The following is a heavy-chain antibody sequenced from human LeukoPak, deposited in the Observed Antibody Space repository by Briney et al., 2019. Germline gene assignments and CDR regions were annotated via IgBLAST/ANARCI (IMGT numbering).Heavy chain of an antibody. D-gene: IGHD3-9*01. Sequence: GGSLRLSCAASGFTVSSNYMSWVRQAPGKGLEWVSVIYSGGSTYYADSVKGRFTISRDSSKNTLYLQVNSLRAEDTAVYYCAREGSDNSGYDLDFWGQGTLVTVSS. CDR2: IYSGGST. V-gene: IGHV3-53*01. J-gene: IGHJ4*02. CDR3: AREGSDNSGYDLDF. CDR1: GFTVSSNY.